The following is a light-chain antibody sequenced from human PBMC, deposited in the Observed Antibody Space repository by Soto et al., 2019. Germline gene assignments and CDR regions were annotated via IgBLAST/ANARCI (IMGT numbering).Light chain of an antibody. Sequence: DIQMTQSPSTLCASVGDTINITCRASQSVSKWLAWYQQKPEKAPKLIIFKASTLQSGVPSRFSASGFGTEFTLTISSLQPEDFATYYCQHYHSYVYGFGRGTKLEI. J-gene: IGKJ2*03. CDR3: QHYHSYVYG. V-gene: IGKV1-5*03. CDR1: QSVSKW. CDR2: KAS.